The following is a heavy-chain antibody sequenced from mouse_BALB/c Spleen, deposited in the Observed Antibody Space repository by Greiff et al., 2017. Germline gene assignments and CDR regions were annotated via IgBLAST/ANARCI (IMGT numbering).Heavy chain of an antibody. V-gene: IGHV1S135*01. CDR3: ARTYGHYYAMDY. J-gene: IGHJ4*01. CDR1: GYSFTSYY. Sequence: EVKLVESGPGLMKPGASVKISCKASGYSFTSYYMHWVKQSHGKRLEWIGYIDPFNGGTSYNQKFKGKATLTVDKSSSTAYMHLSSLTSEDSAVYYCARTYGHYYAMDYWGQGTSVTVSS. CDR2: IDPFNGGT. D-gene: IGHD1-1*02.